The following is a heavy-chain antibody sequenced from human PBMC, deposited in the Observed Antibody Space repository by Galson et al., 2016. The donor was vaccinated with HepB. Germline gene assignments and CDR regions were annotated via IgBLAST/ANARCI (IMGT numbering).Heavy chain of an antibody. V-gene: IGHV3-23*01. CDR3: AKNLKFGELLYLDY. D-gene: IGHD3-10*01. CDR1: GFSFNIYA. J-gene: IGHJ4*02. Sequence: SLRLSCAASGFSFNIYAMNWVRQAPGRGLEWVSGISGSGDSPYYADSVKGRFTISRDNSKNTLHLQMNSLRAEDTAVYYCAKNLKFGELLYLDYWGRGTLVTVSS. CDR2: ISGSGDSP.